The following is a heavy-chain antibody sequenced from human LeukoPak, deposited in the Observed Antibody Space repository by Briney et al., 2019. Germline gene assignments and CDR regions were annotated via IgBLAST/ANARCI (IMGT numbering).Heavy chain of an antibody. CDR2: IYYSGST. D-gene: IGHD1-14*01. V-gene: IGHV4-61*01. J-gene: IGHJ5*02. Sequence: SETLSLTCTVSGGSVSSGSYYWSWIRQPPGKGLEWIGYIYYSGSTNYKPSLKSRVTISVDTSKNQFSLKLSSVTAADTAVYYCARVSGGPFDPWGQGTLVTVSS. CDR3: ARVSGGPFDP. CDR1: GGSVSSGSYY.